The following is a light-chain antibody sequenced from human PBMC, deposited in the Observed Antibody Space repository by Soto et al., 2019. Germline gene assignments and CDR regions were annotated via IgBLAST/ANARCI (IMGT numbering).Light chain of an antibody. Sequence: QSALTQPASMSGSPGQSITISSTGTSGDVGGYNYVSWYQQHPGKAPKLLIYEVSNRPSGVSNRFSGSKSGNTASLTISGLKSEDEADYHCTSYTSSSTWVFGGGTKLTVL. CDR3: TSYTSSSTWV. CDR1: SGDVGGYNY. CDR2: EVS. V-gene: IGLV2-14*01. J-gene: IGLJ3*02.